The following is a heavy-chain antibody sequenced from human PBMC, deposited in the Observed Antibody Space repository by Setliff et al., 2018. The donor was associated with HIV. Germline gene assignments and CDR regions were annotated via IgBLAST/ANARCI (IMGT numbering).Heavy chain of an antibody. CDR2: IYYSGST. D-gene: IGHD3-16*01. Sequence: SETLSLTCTVSGGSISSHYWSWIRQPPGKGLEWIGYIYYSGSTNYNPSLKSRVTISVDTSKNQFSLKLSSVTAADTAVYYCARVPWGGRGDFDYWGQGTLVTVSS. CDR1: GGSISSHY. V-gene: IGHV4-59*11. J-gene: IGHJ4*02. CDR3: ARVPWGGRGDFDY.